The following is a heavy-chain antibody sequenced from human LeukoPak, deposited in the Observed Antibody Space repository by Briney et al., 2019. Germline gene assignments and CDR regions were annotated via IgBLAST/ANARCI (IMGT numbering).Heavy chain of an antibody. CDR3: ARDRTTVTKDLDY. D-gene: IGHD4-17*01. Sequence: ASVKVSFKASGYTFTGYYMHWVRQAPGQGLGWMGWINPNSGGTNYAQKFQGRVTMTRDTSISTAYMELSRLRSDDTAVYYCARDRTTVTKDLDYWGQGTLVTVSS. CDR1: GYTFTGYY. J-gene: IGHJ4*02. V-gene: IGHV1-2*02. CDR2: INPNSGGT.